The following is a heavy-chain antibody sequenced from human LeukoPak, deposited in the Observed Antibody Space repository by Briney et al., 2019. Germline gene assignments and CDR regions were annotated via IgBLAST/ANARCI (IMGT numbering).Heavy chain of an antibody. J-gene: IGHJ4*02. Sequence: QSGGSLRLSCAASGFTFSSYEMNWVRQAPGKGLEWVSYISSSGSTIYYADSVKGRFTISRDNAKNSLYLQMNSLRAEDTAVYYCARAEEYSSSSFDYWGQGTLATVSS. CDR2: ISSSGSTI. CDR1: GFTFSSYE. CDR3: ARAEEYSSSSFDY. D-gene: IGHD6-6*01. V-gene: IGHV3-48*03.